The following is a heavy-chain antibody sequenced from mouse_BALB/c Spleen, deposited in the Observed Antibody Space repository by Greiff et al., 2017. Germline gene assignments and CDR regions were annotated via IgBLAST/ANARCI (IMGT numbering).Heavy chain of an antibody. CDR2: INPNNGGT. V-gene: IGHV1-18*01. D-gene: IGHD1-1*01. CDR3: ARRDYYGPYYAMDY. CDR1: GYTFTDYN. Sequence: EVQLQQSGPELVKPGASVKIPCKASGYTFTDYNMDWVKQSHGKSLEWIGDINPNNGGTIYNQKFKGKATLTVDKSSSTAYMELRSLTSEDTAVYYCARRDYYGPYYAMDYWGQGTSVTVSS. J-gene: IGHJ4*01.